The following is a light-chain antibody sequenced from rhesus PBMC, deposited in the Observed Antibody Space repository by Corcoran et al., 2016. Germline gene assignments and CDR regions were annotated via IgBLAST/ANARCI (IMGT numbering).Light chain of an antibody. CDR3: QQYSSRPLT. J-gene: IGKJ4*01. CDR1: QGISSW. V-gene: IGKV1-22*01. CDR2: TAS. Sequence: DIQMTQSPSSLSASVGDTVTITCRASQGISSWLAWYQQKPGKAPKLLIYTASRLQSGVPSRFSGSGSGTDFTLPISSLQSEAFATYYCQQYSSRPLTFGGGTKVELK.